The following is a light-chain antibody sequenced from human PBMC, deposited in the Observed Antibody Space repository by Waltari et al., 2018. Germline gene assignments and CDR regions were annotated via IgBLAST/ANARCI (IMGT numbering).Light chain of an antibody. V-gene: IGKV1-39*01. CDR3: QQSFTTPT. CDR1: QSIDTF. Sequence: DIQMTQSPSSLSASVGGRVAITCRESQSIDTFLNWYQQRPGKAPKVLIYTASTLGSGVPSRFSGSGSGTNFTLIIDSLQPEDFATYYCQQSFTTPTFGQGTKLEIK. CDR2: TAS. J-gene: IGKJ2*01.